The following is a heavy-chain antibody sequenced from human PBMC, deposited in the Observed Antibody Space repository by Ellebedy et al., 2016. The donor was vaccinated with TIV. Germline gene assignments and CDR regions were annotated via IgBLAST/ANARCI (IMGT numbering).Heavy chain of an antibody. J-gene: IGHJ4*02. Sequence: GGSLRLSCAASGFNVRSSYMSWVRQAPGKGLEWDSVIYSGGNTYYADSVRGRFTISRDNSKNTLYLQMNSLRVEDTAVYYCARLLYYFGSGTYSNEYYFDSWGQGTLVTVSS. CDR1: GFNVRSSY. CDR2: IYSGGNT. CDR3: ARLLYYFGSGTYSNEYYFDS. D-gene: IGHD3-10*01. V-gene: IGHV3-66*04.